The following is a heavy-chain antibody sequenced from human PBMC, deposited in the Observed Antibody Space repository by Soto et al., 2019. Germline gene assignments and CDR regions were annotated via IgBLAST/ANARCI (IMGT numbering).Heavy chain of an antibody. J-gene: IGHJ4*02. CDR3: AKRDSGSGRSPPLINY. Sequence: QLLESGGGLVQPGGSLRLSCAVSGFTFSSYSMNWVRQAPGKGLQWVATVGGGGDNIFYADSVKGRFTISRDDSQNMVFLQMNSLRPEDTAVYFCAKRDSGSGRSPPLINYWGQGTLVTVSS. D-gene: IGHD3-10*01. V-gene: IGHV3-23*01. CDR1: GFTFSSYS. CDR2: VGGGGDNI.